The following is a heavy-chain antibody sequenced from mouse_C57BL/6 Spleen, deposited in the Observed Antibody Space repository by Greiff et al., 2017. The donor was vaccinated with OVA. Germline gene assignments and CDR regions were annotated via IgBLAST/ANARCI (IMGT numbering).Heavy chain of an antibody. CDR2: IWSGGST. CDR1: GFSLTSYG. V-gene: IGHV2-4*01. D-gene: IGHD1-1*01. Sequence: VKLQESGPGLVQPSQSLSITCTVSGFSLTSYGVHWVRQPPGKGLEWMGVIWSGGSTDYNAAFIDRLSISKDNSKSQVFFKMNSLQADDTAIYYCAKDYYGSSYAMDYWGQGTSVTFSS. J-gene: IGHJ4*01. CDR3: AKDYYGSSYAMDY.